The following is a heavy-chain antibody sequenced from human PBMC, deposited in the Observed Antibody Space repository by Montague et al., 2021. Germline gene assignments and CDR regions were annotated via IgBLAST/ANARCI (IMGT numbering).Heavy chain of an antibody. J-gene: IGHJ5*02. D-gene: IGHD3-10*01. CDR2: ISHNGTT. Sequence: SETLSLTCTVYGGSFSGYYWNWIRQSPGKGLEWIGEISHNGTTSYNPSLKSRVTMSVDTSKKQFSLNLNSVTAADTAAYYCSRGLYAAVLLVVTGWFDAWGQGTLVTVSS. CDR1: GGSFSGYY. CDR3: SRGLYAAVLLVVTGWFDA. V-gene: IGHV4-34*01.